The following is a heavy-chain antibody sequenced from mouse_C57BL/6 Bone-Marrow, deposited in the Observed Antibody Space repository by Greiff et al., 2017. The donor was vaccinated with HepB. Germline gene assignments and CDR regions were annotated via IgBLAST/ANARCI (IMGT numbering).Heavy chain of an antibody. D-gene: IGHD2-1*01. Sequence: QVQLQQSGAELVRPGASVTLSCKASGYTFTDYEMHWVKQTPVHGLEWIGAIDPETGGTAYNQKFKGKAILTADKSSSTAYMELRSLTSEDSAVYYCTRRNYYGNYEGYWGQGTTLTVSS. CDR2: IDPETGGT. CDR3: TRRNYYGNYEGY. CDR1: GYTFTDYE. V-gene: IGHV1-15*01. J-gene: IGHJ2*01.